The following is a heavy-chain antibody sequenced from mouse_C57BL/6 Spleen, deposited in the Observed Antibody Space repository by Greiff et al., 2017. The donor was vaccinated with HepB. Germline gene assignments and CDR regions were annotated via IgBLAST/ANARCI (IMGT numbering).Heavy chain of an antibody. J-gene: IGHJ2*01. D-gene: IGHD1-1*01. CDR3: ARSNYGSSPYFDY. CDR1: GYTFTSYW. V-gene: IGHV1-52*01. Sequence: QPGAELVRPGSSVKLSCKASGYTFTSYWMHWVKQRPIQGLEWIGNIDPSDSETHYNQKFKDKATLTVDKSSSTAYMQLSSLTSEDSAVYYCARSNYGSSPYFDYWGQGTTLTVSS. CDR2: IDPSDSET.